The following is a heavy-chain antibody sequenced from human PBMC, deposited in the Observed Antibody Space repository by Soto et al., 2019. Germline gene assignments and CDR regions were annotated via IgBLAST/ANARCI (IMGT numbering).Heavy chain of an antibody. CDR3: AREKKVPAAMSDYYYYMDV. D-gene: IGHD2-2*01. V-gene: IGHV1-18*01. J-gene: IGHJ6*03. CDR1: GYTFTSYG. Sequence: ASVKVSCKASGYTFTSYGISWVRQAPGQGLEWMGWISAYNGNTNYAQKHQGRDTMTTDTSTSTAYKELRSLRSDDTAVYYCAREKKVPAAMSDYYYYMDVWGKGTTVTVSS. CDR2: ISAYNGNT.